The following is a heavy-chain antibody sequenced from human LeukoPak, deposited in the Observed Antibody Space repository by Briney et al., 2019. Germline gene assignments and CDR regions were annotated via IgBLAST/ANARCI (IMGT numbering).Heavy chain of an antibody. CDR1: GGSFSGYY. J-gene: IGHJ4*02. CDR2: INHSGST. CDR3: ARHSSLIAVAGEFDY. V-gene: IGHV4-34*01. Sequence: PSETLSLTCAVYGGSFSGYYWSWIRQPPGKGLEWIGEINHSGSTNYNPSLKSRVTISVDTSKNQFSLKLSSVTAADTAVYYCARHSSLIAVAGEFDYWGQGTLVTVSS. D-gene: IGHD6-19*01.